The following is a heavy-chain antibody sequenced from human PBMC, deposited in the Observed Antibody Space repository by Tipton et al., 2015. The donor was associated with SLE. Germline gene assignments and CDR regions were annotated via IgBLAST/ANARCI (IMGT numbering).Heavy chain of an antibody. CDR1: GGSISSSSYY. D-gene: IGHD3-10*01. V-gene: IGHV4-39*07. J-gene: IGHJ4*02. Sequence: LRLSCTVSGGSISSSSYYWAWIRQPPGKGLEWIGHIFHIGSAYYNPSLKSRVTISIDTSTNQFSLKVTSVTAADTAVYYCARDERVRGVLGYWGQGTLVTVSS. CDR3: ARDERVRGVLGY. CDR2: IFHIGSA.